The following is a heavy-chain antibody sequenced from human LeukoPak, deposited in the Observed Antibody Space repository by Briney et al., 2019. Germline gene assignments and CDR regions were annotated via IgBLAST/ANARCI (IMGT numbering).Heavy chain of an antibody. V-gene: IGHV4-30-4*08. D-gene: IGHD6-19*01. CDR3: ARVWDSSGWYRLRFDP. CDR1: GGSISSGDYY. CDR2: IYYSGST. Sequence: SQTLSLTCTVSGGSISSGDYYWSWTRQPPGKGLEWIGYIYYSGSTYYNPSLKSRVTISVDTSKNQFSLKLSSVTAADTAVYYCARVWDSSGWYRLRFDPWGQGTLVTVSS. J-gene: IGHJ5*02.